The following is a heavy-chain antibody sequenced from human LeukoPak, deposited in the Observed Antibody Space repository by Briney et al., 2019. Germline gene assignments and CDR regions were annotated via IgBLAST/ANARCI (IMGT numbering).Heavy chain of an antibody. CDR3: ARDGTSADDY. V-gene: IGHV1-18*04. CDR2: ISGNNDNP. Sequence: GASVKVSCKASGYTFIDFYMHWVRQAPGQGLEWMGWISGNNDNPNYGQKFQGRFTVTTDSSTSTAYMELRNLTFDDAAVYYCARDGTSADDYWGQGTLVTVSS. D-gene: IGHD1-26*01. J-gene: IGHJ4*02. CDR1: GYTFIDFY.